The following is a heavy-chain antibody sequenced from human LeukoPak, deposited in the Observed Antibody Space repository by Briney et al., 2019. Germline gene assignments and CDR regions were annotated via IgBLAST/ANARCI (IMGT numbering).Heavy chain of an antibody. Sequence: GASVKVSCKASGYTFTSYGISWVRQAPGQGLEWMGWISAYNGNTNYAQKLQGRVTMTTDTSTSTAYMELRSPRSDDTAVYYCARTYSSSSGQQNWFDPWGQGTLVTVSS. CDR3: ARTYSSSSGQQNWFDP. CDR1: GYTFTSYG. D-gene: IGHD6-6*01. CDR2: ISAYNGNT. V-gene: IGHV1-18*01. J-gene: IGHJ5*02.